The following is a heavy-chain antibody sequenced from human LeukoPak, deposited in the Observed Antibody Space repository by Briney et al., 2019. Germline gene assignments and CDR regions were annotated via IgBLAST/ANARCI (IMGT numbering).Heavy chain of an antibody. CDR2: ISPLLGAS. CDR1: GGTFSDYV. J-gene: IGHJ4*02. CDR3: AAYDVLTGFEY. V-gene: IGHV1-69*01. D-gene: IGHD3-9*01. Sequence: SVKVSCKASGGTFSDYVISWVRQAPGQGLNWMGGISPLLGASKHTQNFHDRVTITADESTSTAYMELSDLRSADTAVYYCAAYDVLTGFEYWGQGTLVTVSS.